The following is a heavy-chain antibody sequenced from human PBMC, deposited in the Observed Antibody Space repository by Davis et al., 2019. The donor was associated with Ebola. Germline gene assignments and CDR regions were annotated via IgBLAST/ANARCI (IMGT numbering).Heavy chain of an antibody. J-gene: IGHJ5*02. V-gene: IGHV1-69*13. Sequence: SVKVSCKASGGTFSSYAISWVRQAPGQGLEWMGGIIPIFGTANYAQKFQGRVTITADESTSTAYMELSSLRSEDTAVYYCARSMVRGVIPNWFDPWGQGTLVTVSS. CDR2: IIPIFGTA. CDR3: ARSMVRGVIPNWFDP. D-gene: IGHD3-10*01. CDR1: GGTFSSYA.